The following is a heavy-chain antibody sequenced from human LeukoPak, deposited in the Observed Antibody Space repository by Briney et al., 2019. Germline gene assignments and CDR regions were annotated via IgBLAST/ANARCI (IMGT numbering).Heavy chain of an antibody. CDR1: GYTFTSYD. CDR3: ARAPGNYDFWSGYYIYYYYYMDV. J-gene: IGHJ6*03. Sequence: ASVKVSCKASGYTFTSYDINWVRQATGQGLEWMGWMNPNSGDTGYAQKFQGRVTMTRNTPISTAYMELSSLRSEDTAVYYCARAPGNYDFWSGYYIYYYYYMDVWGKGTTVTVSS. V-gene: IGHV1-8*01. D-gene: IGHD3-3*01. CDR2: MNPNSGDT.